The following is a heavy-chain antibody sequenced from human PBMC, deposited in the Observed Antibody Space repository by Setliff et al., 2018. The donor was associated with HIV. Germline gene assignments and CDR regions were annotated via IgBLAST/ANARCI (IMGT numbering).Heavy chain of an antibody. CDR2: ISGSGDRT. V-gene: IGHV3-23*01. Sequence: PGGSLRLSCAASGFTFGDYAMGWVRQAPGKGLEWVSIISGSGDRTHYADSVKGRFTISRDNSKNTLYLQMNSLRAEDTAIYYCAKGASGSYYPFDYWGQGAPVTVSS. CDR3: AKGASGSYYPFDY. J-gene: IGHJ4*02. D-gene: IGHD1-26*01. CDR1: GFTFGDYA.